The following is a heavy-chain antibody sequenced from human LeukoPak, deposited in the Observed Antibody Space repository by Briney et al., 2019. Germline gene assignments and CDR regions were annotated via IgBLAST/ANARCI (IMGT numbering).Heavy chain of an antibody. V-gene: IGHV3-21*01. CDR1: GFPFSSYS. Sequence: GGSLILSCGASGFPFSSYSMNRVRQAPGKGLERVSSISSSSSYIYYADSVKGRFTISRDNAKNSLYLQMNSLRAEDTAVYYCARETGLLWFGELSHFDYWGQGTLVTVSS. D-gene: IGHD3-10*01. CDR2: ISSSSSYI. J-gene: IGHJ4*02. CDR3: ARETGLLWFGELSHFDY.